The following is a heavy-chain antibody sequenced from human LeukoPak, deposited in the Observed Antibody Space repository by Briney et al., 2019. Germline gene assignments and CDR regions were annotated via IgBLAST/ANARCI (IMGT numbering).Heavy chain of an antibody. CDR1: GGSISSSSYY. J-gene: IGHJ2*01. CDR3: ARDTVSWSSGYERYFDL. Sequence: PSETLSLTCTVSGGSISSSSYYWSWIRQPPGKGLEWIGYIYYSGSTNYNPSLKSRVTISVDTSKNQFSLKLSSVTAADTAVYYCARDTVSWSSGYERYFDLWGRGTLVTVSS. CDR2: IYYSGST. V-gene: IGHV4-61*01. D-gene: IGHD3-22*01.